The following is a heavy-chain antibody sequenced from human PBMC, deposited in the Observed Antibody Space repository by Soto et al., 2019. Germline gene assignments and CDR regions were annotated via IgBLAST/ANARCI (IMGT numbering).Heavy chain of an antibody. CDR3: ARCPRGAAPNSHYFDY. D-gene: IGHD6-6*01. CDR1: GGSISSGGYY. J-gene: IGHJ4*02. V-gene: IGHV4-31*03. CDR2: IYYSGST. Sequence: QVQLQESGPGLVKPSQTLSLTCTVSGGSISSGGYYWSWIRQHPGKGLEWIGYIYYSGSTYYNPSLKSRVTISVDTSKNQFSLKLSSVTAADTAVYYCARCPRGAAPNSHYFDYWGQGTLVTVSS.